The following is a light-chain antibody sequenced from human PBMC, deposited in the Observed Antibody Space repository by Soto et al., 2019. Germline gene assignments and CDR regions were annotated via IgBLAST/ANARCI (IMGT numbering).Light chain of an antibody. CDR2: GAS. CDR3: QQHNNWPPWT. Sequence: EIVMTQSPATLSVSPGERATLSCRASQSVSSNLAWYQQKPGQAPRLLMYGASTRATGIPDRFSGSGSGTXXXXPISSLQSEDFXVYYCQQHNNWPPWTFGQGTKVEIK. V-gene: IGKV3-15*01. CDR1: QSVSSN. J-gene: IGKJ1*01.